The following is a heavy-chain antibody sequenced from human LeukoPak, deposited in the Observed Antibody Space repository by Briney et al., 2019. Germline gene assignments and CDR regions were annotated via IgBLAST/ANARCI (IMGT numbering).Heavy chain of an antibody. CDR1: GFTFSNYA. CDR2: ISGSGGST. D-gene: IGHD1-26*01. Sequence: GGSLRLSCAASGFTFSNYAMNWVRQAPGRGLEWVSAISGSGGSTYYADSVKGPFTISRDNSKNTLYLQMNSLRAEDTAVYYCAKDLAGSGSYSFDYWGQGTLVTVSS. V-gene: IGHV3-23*01. J-gene: IGHJ4*02. CDR3: AKDLAGSGSYSFDY.